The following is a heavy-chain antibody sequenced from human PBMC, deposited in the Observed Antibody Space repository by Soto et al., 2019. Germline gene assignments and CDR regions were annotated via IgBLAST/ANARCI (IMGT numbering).Heavy chain of an antibody. V-gene: IGHV4-59*01. D-gene: IGHD1-26*01. CDR2: IHYSGTT. Sequence: PSETLSLTCSVSGGSLGNYYWSWIRQSPGMGLEWIGYIHYSGTTSYNPSLARRVTMSVDTAEDKFSLHLASVTAADTAVYFCARGVGKKWELPEDWGPGSWVTVSS. J-gene: IGHJ4*02. CDR3: ARGVGKKWELPED. CDR1: GGSLGNYY.